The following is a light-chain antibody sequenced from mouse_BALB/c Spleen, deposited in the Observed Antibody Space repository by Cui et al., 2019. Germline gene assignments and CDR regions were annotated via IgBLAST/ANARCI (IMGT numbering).Light chain of an antibody. CDR3: HQWSSWT. Sequence: QIVLTHSPAIMSASLGEEIILTCSVSSSVSYMHWYQQKSGTSPKLLIYSTSNLASGVPSRFSGSGSGTFYSLTISSVEAEDAADYYCHQWSSWTFGGGTKLEIK. V-gene: IGKV4-80*01. J-gene: IGKJ1*01. CDR1: SSVSY. CDR2: STS.